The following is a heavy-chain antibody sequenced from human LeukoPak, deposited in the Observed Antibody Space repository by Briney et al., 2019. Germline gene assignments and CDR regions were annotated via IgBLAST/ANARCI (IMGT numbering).Heavy chain of an antibody. J-gene: IGHJ4*02. V-gene: IGHV3-30*03. D-gene: IGHD6-13*01. Sequence: GGSLRLSCAASGFTVSSNYMSWVRQAPGKGLEWVAVISYDGSNKYYADSVKGRFTISRDNSKNTLYLQMNSLRAEDTAVYYCARDSGPGIAAAGTLALLFDYWGQGTLVTVSS. CDR1: GFTVSSNY. CDR2: ISYDGSNK. CDR3: ARDSGPGIAAAGTLALLFDY.